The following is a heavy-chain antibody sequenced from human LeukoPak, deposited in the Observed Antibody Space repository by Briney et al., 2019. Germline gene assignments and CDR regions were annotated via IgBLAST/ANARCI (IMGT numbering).Heavy chain of an antibody. Sequence: SVKVSCKASGGTFNSSGISWVRQAPGQGLEWMGGIISFFGAAHYIQKFQGRLMITADESTSTAYMELSSLTSEDTAVCYCTRDPSVDYDLLSHWFDPWGQGTLVTVSS. CDR3: TRDPSVDYDLLSHWFDP. V-gene: IGHV1-69*13. J-gene: IGHJ5*02. CDR2: IISFFGAA. D-gene: IGHD3-9*01. CDR1: GGTFNSSG.